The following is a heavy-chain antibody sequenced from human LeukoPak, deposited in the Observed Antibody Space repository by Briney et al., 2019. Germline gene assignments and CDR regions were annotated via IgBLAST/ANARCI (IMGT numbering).Heavy chain of an antibody. Sequence: GESLRLSCAASGFMFTHHGMHWVRQAPGKGLEWVAVIWSDGSNRFYSDSVKGRFAISRDDSKNTLYLQMNSLRAEDTAVYYCAKDAKVPYSNYVNWFDPWGQGTLVTVSS. CDR1: GFMFTHHG. D-gene: IGHD4-11*01. V-gene: IGHV3-33*06. CDR3: AKDAKVPYSNYVNWFDP. CDR2: IWSDGSNR. J-gene: IGHJ5*02.